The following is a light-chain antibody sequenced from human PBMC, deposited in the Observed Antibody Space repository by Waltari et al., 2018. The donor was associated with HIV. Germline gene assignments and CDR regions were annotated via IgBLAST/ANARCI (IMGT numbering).Light chain of an antibody. CDR3: AAWDDSLSGYV. V-gene: IGLV1-47*01. CDR2: RND. Sequence: QSVLTQPPSASGTPGQRVTISCSGGSSNIGSNYVFWYQLLPGTAPKLLGYRNDRRPSGVPDRLSGSKSGTSASLAISGLRSEDEADYYCAAWDDSLSGYVFGTGTKVTVL. J-gene: IGLJ1*01. CDR1: SSNIGSNY.